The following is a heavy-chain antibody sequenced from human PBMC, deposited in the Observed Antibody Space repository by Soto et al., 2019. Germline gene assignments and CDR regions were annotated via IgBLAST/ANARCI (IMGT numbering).Heavy chain of an antibody. Sequence: PSVTLSVTCTVSGGSLISYYLSWFRQSPGKRMEWIGYVHHSWGSSYNPSLQSRVAISLDTSKSQFSLKVTSVTATDTAVYYCARQGFGPLHGLVDVWGQGTTVTVSS. J-gene: IGHJ6*02. CDR2: VHHSWGS. CDR3: ARQGFGPLHGLVDV. V-gene: IGHV4-59*08. D-gene: IGHD3-10*01. CDR1: GGSLISYY.